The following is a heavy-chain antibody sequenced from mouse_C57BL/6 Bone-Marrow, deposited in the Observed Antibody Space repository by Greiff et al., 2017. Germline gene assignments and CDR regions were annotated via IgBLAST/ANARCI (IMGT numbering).Heavy chain of an antibody. CDR3: ATCGNFDY. Sequence: QVQLKESGPGLVAPSQSLSITCTVSGFSLTSYGVHWVRQPPGKGLEWLVVIWAGGSTNYNPALMSRLSISKDNSKSQVFLKMNSLQTHDTAMYYCATCGNFDYWGQGTTLTVSS. J-gene: IGHJ2*01. CDR1: GFSLTSYG. V-gene: IGHV2-9*02. CDR2: IWAGGST. D-gene: IGHD1-1*02.